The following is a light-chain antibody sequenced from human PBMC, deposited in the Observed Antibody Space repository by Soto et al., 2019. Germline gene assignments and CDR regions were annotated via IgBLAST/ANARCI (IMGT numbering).Light chain of an antibody. CDR2: GAS. J-gene: IGKJ4*01. CDR3: PQCDTSPFT. CDR1: QTVSSSY. Sequence: EIVLTQSPGTLSLSPGERATLSCRASQTVSSSYLAWYQQKPGQAPRHLIYGASSKSTGIPDRFSGSGSGTDFAISVSRLEPEDFAVFYCPQCDTSPFTFGGGTKVEIK. V-gene: IGKV3-20*01.